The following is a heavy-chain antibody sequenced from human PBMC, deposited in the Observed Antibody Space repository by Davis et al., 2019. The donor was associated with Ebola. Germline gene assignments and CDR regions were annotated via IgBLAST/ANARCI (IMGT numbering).Heavy chain of an antibody. Sequence: GESLKISCVTSGFTFTSYSFNWIRQTPGKGLEWIAHINTRGDARVYADSVKGRFTVSRDDANNSLSLLMSSLRDEDTAVYYCVRDYLFALDIWGQGTMVTVSS. CDR3: VRDYLFALDI. CDR1: GFTFTSYS. J-gene: IGHJ3*02. CDR2: INTRGDAR. V-gene: IGHV3-48*02.